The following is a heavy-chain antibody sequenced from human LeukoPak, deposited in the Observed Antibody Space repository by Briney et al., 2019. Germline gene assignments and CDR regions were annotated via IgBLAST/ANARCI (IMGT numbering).Heavy chain of an antibody. Sequence: PSDTLSLTCTVSGGSISSSYWKWVRHPPRRGLEWSGRISYSANTNYTPSLKSRVSISTDTSKNHSSLELTSVTAADTAVYYCARREVAMRASASGNWLGPWGQGTLVTVSS. CDR2: ISYSANT. CDR1: GGSISSSY. D-gene: IGHD3-10*01. V-gene: IGHV4-59*08. CDR3: ARREVAMRASASGNWLGP. J-gene: IGHJ5*02.